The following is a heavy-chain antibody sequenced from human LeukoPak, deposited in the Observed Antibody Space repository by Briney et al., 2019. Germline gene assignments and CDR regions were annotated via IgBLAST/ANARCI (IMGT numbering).Heavy chain of an antibody. V-gene: IGHV3-23*01. CDR3: AKDRITIFGVVMDQ. Sequence: GGSRRLSCAASGFTFSRYAMTWVRQTPGKGLEWVSSISGPGDHTYYADSVKGRFTISRDNSENALYLQMNSLRADDTAVYYCAKDRITIFGVVMDQWGQGTLVTVSS. J-gene: IGHJ4*02. CDR2: ISGPGDHT. D-gene: IGHD3-3*01. CDR1: GFTFSRYA.